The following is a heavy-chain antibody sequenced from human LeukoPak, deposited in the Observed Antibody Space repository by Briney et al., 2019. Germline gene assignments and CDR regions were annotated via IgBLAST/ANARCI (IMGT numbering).Heavy chain of an antibody. D-gene: IGHD6-13*01. J-gene: IGHJ4*02. CDR3: AGEDRTRLAAAGFFDY. CDR1: GFTFSSYA. Sequence: PGGSLRLSCAASGFTFSSYAMHWVRQAPGKGLELVAVISYDGSNKYYADAVKGRFPISRDNSKNTMYLQMNSLRAEETAVYYCAGEDRTRLAAAGFFDYWRQATLVTVSS. V-gene: IGHV3-30-3*01. CDR2: ISYDGSNK.